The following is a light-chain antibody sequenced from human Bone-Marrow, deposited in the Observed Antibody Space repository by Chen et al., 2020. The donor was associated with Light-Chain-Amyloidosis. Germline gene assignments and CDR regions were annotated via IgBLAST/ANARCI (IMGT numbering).Light chain of an antibody. CDR2: DNN. CDR3: GTWDSSLSAGV. Sequence: QSVLTQPPSVSAAPGQTVTISFSGSSSNIGNNYVSWYQQLPETAPKLLIYDNNPRPSGISDRFSGSKSGTAATLGSTGLQTGDEADYYCGTWDSSLSAGVFGGGTKLTVL. V-gene: IGLV1-51*01. J-gene: IGLJ2*01. CDR1: SSNIGNNY.